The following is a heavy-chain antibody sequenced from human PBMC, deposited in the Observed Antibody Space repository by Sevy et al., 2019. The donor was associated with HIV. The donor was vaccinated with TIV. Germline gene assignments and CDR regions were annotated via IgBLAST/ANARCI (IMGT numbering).Heavy chain of an antibody. D-gene: IGHD3-22*01. Sequence: GGSLRLSCAASGFTFSDYYMSWIRQAPGKGLEWVSYISSSGSTIYYGDSVKGRFTISRDNAKNSLYLQMNSLRAEDTAVYYCARRRGNYYDTSGYYFDDYWGQGTLVTVSS. CDR2: ISSSGSTI. CDR3: ARRRGNYYDTSGYYFDDY. CDR1: GFTFSDYY. J-gene: IGHJ4*02. V-gene: IGHV3-11*01.